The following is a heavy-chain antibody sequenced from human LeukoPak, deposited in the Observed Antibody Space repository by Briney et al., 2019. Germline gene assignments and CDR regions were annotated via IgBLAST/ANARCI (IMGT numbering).Heavy chain of an antibody. CDR3: AGGGYAQH. CDR1: RITVGSNY. Sequence: GGSLRLSCAASRITVGSNYMSWVRQAPGKGLEWVSIIYSGDHTYYADSVKGRFTVSRDNAKNSLYLQMSSLRAEDTAVYYCAGGGYAQHWGQGTLVTVSS. CDR2: IYSGDHT. D-gene: IGHD5-12*01. J-gene: IGHJ4*02. V-gene: IGHV3-53*01.